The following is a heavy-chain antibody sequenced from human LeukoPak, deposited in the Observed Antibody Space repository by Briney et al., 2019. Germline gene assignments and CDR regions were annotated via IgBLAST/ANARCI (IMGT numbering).Heavy chain of an antibody. J-gene: IGHJ4*02. V-gene: IGHV3-48*01. D-gene: IGHD5-18*01. Sequence: GGSLRLSCAASGFTFSSYSMNWVRQAPGKGLEWVSYISSSSSSTIYYADSVKGRFTISRDNAKNSLYLQMNSLRAEDTAVYYCARESTTMGGAFDYWGQGTLVTVSS. CDR1: GFTFSSYS. CDR2: ISSSSSSTI. CDR3: ARESTTMGGAFDY.